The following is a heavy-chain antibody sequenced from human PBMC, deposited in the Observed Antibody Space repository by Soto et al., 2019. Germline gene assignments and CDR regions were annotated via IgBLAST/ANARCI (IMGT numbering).Heavy chain of an antibody. V-gene: IGHV5-51*01. D-gene: IGHD1-26*01. CDR1: GYNFMNNW. J-gene: IGHJ4*02. CDR3: ARSWGSYWHHFDL. Sequence: GESLKISCKGSGYNFMNNWIGWVRQMAGKGPEWMGTIYPGDSDTKYGPSFQGRVSISADRSVDTAYVQWSSLEASDTAIYYCARSWGSYWHHFDLWGQGTVVTVSS. CDR2: IYPGDSDT.